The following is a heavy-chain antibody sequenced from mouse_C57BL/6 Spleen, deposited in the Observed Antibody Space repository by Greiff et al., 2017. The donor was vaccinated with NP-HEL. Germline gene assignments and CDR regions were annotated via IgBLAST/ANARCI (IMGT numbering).Heavy chain of an antibody. CDR3: ARSPTGRYFDV. D-gene: IGHD1-1*01. J-gene: IGHJ1*03. Sequence: EVHLVESGGGLVKPGGSLKLSCAASGFTFSDYGMHWVRQAPEKGLEWVAYISSGSSTIYYADTVQGRFTISRDNAKNTLFLQMTSLRAEDTAMYYCARSPTGRYFDVWGTGTTVTVSS. V-gene: IGHV5-17*01. CDR1: GFTFSDYG. CDR2: ISSGSSTI.